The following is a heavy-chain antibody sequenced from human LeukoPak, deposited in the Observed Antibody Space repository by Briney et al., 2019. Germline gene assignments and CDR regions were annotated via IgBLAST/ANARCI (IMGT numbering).Heavy chain of an antibody. Sequence: ASVTVSCKASGYTFTDCYMHWVRQAPGQGFEWMGWINPNDGDTNYAQKFQGRVTITRDTSISTAHMEVSRLRSDGTAVYYCARANFLYCSSSTCLFDYWGQGTLVTVSS. CDR1: GYTFTDCY. J-gene: IGHJ4*02. CDR3: ARANFLYCSSSTCLFDY. CDR2: INPNDGDT. D-gene: IGHD2-2*01. V-gene: IGHV1-2*02.